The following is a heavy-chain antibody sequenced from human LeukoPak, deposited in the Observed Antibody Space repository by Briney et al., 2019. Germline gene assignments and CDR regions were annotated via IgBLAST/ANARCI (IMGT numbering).Heavy chain of an antibody. Sequence: NPSETLSLTCAVYGGSFSGYYWSWIRQPPGKGLEWIGEINHSGSTNYNPSLKSRVTISVDTSKNQFSLKLSSVTAADTAVYYCARGCPDSGSYMYLDYWGQGTLVTVSS. CDR3: ARGCPDSGSYMYLDY. J-gene: IGHJ4*02. V-gene: IGHV4-34*01. CDR2: INHSGST. D-gene: IGHD1-26*01. CDR1: GGSFSGYY.